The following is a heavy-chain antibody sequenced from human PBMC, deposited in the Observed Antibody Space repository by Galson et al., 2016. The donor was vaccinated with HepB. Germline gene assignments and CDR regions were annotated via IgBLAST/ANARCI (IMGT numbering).Heavy chain of an antibody. J-gene: IGHJ4*02. CDR2: IRQDGNEK. CDR1: GLTFSNYW. CDR3: ARDNSPTRGDFLLWYY. Sequence: SLRLSCVVSGLTFSNYWMSWVRQAPGKGPEWVANIRQDGNEKFYVDSVKGRFTISRDNAKNSLYLQMNSLRAEDTAVYYCARDNSPTRGDFLLWYYWGQGTLVTVSS. D-gene: IGHD2-21*01. V-gene: IGHV3-7*03.